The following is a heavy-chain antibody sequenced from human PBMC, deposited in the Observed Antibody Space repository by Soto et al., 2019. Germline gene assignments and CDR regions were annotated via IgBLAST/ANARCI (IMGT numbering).Heavy chain of an antibody. CDR2: IIPIFGTA. D-gene: IGHD2-15*01. CDR1: GGTFSSYA. J-gene: IGHJ6*02. CDR3: ARVIVVVDANYYYGMDV. V-gene: IGHV1-69*06. Sequence: VKVSCKASGGTFSSYAISWVRQAPGQGLEWMGGIIPIFGTANYAQKFQGRVTITADKSTSTAYMELSSLRSEDTAVYYCARVIVVVDANYYYGMDVWGQGTTVTVSS.